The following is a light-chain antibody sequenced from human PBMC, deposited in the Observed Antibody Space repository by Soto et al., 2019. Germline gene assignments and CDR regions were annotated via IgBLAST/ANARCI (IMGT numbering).Light chain of an antibody. CDR3: CSYTCSGTLDVV. Sequence: QSVLTQPASVSGSPGQSITISCTGTSSDVGGYNFVSWYQQHPGKAPKLMIYDVNNRPSGVSNRFSGSNSGNTASLTISGLQAADEADYYCCSYTCSGTLDVVFGGGTKRTVL. J-gene: IGLJ2*01. CDR2: DVN. CDR1: SSDVGGYNF. V-gene: IGLV2-14*01.